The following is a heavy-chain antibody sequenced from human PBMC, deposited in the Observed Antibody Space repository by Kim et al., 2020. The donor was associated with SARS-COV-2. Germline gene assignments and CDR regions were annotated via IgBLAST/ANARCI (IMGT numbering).Heavy chain of an antibody. V-gene: IGHV4-39*01. J-gene: IGHJ4*02. CDR1: GGSISSNSYY. CDR2: INYSGST. CDR3: ARRITYLAIAVAGTWDY. Sequence: SETLSLTCTVSGGSISSNSYYWGWIRQPPGKGLEWIGCINYSGSTYYNLPLKSRVAVSVDTSKNQFSLKLSSVTAADTAEYYCARRITYLAIAVAGTWDYWGQGTLVTVSS. D-gene: IGHD6-19*01.